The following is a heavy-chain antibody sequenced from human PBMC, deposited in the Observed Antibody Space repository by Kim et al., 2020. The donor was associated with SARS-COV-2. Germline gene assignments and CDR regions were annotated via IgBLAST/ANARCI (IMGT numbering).Heavy chain of an antibody. J-gene: IGHJ4*02. CDR3: ARDMVRGSPGGY. CDR2: IYYSGST. CDR1: GGSISSYY. D-gene: IGHD3-10*01. Sequence: SETLSLTCTVSGGSISSYYWSWIRQPPGKGLEWIGYIYYSGSTNYNPSLKSRVTISVDTSKNQFSLKLSSVTAADTAVYYCARDMVRGSPGGYWGQGTLVTVSS. V-gene: IGHV4-59*01.